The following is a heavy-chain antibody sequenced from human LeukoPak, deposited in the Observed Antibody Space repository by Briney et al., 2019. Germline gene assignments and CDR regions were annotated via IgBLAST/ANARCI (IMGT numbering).Heavy chain of an antibody. D-gene: IGHD4-23*01. CDR1: GGTFSSYA. CDR3: AREDGGNSGYYFDY. CDR2: ISAYNGNT. Sequence: GASVKVSCKASGGTFSSYAISWVRQAPGQGLEWMGWISAYNGNTNYAQKLQGRVTMTTDTSTSTAYMELRSLRSDDTAVYYCAREDGGNSGYYFDYWGQGTLVTVSS. J-gene: IGHJ4*02. V-gene: IGHV1-18*01.